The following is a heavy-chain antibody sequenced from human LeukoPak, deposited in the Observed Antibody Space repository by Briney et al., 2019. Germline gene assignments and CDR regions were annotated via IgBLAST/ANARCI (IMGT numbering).Heavy chain of an antibody. CDR1: GYTFTGYY. V-gene: IGHV1-2*02. Sequence: ASVKVSFKASGYTFTGYYMHWVRQAPGQGLEGMGWINPNSGGTNYAQKFQGRVTMTRDTSISTAYMELSRLRSDDTAVYYCARGSTSCYRLWRECYFDYWGQGTLVTVSS. D-gene: IGHD2-2*01. CDR2: INPNSGGT. CDR3: ARGSTSCYRLWRECYFDY. J-gene: IGHJ4*02.